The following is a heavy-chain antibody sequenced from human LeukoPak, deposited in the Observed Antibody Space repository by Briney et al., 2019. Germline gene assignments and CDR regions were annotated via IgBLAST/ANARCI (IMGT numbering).Heavy chain of an antibody. V-gene: IGHV1-2*02. CDR2: INPKSGGT. CDR1: GYTFTDYF. J-gene: IGHJ3*02. Sequence: ASVKVSCKASGYTFTDYFMNWVRQAPGQGLEWMGWINPKSGGTVYAQKFQGRVTMTRDTSSSTAYMELSRLRFDDTVVYYCARGPRITIFGVVMADDAFDIWGQGTMVTVSS. D-gene: IGHD3-3*01. CDR3: ARGPRITIFGVVMADDAFDI.